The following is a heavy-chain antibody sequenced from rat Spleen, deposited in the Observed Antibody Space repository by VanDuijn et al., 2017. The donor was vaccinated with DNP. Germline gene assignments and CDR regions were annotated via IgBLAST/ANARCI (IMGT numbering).Heavy chain of an antibody. CDR1: GFIFSDYA. CDR3: ARHDHYGNYHFYAMDA. V-gene: IGHV5-17*01. CDR2: ISYDGSST. Sequence: EVQLVESGGGLVQPGRSLKLSCAASGFIFSDYAMTWVRQAPKKGLEWVATISYDGSSTYYRDSVKGRFTISRDDAKSTLYLQIDSLRSEDTATYFCARHDHYGNYHFYAMDAWGQGTSVTVSS. J-gene: IGHJ4*01. D-gene: IGHD1-12*03.